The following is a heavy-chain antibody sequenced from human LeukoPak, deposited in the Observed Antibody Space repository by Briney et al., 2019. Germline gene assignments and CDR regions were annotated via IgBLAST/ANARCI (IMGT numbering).Heavy chain of an antibody. D-gene: IGHD2-2*02. CDR1: GYTFTSYG. V-gene: IGHV1-18*01. J-gene: IGHJ6*03. CDR2: ISAYNGNT. CDR3: VRDGHRLYDYYYYYMDV. Sequence: ASVKVSCKASGYTFTSYGISWVRQAPGQGLEWMGWISAYNGNTNYAQKLQGRVTMTTDASTTTAYMELRSLRSDDTAVYYCVRDGHRLYDYYYYYMDVWGKGTTVTVSS.